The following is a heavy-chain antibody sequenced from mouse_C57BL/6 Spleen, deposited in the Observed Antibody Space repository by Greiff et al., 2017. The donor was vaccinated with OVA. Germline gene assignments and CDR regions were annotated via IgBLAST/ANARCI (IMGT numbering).Heavy chain of an antibody. J-gene: IGHJ4*01. V-gene: IGHV2-2*01. CDR3: ARNNYGSSYYAMDY. CDR1: GFSLTSYG. CDR2: IWSGGST. D-gene: IGHD1-1*01. Sequence: VKLQESGPGLVQPSQRLSITCTVSGFSLTSYGVHWVRQSPGKGLEWLGVIWSGGSTDYNAAFISRLSISKDNSKSQVFFKMNSLQADDTAIYYCARNNYGSSYYAMDYWGQGTSVTVSS.